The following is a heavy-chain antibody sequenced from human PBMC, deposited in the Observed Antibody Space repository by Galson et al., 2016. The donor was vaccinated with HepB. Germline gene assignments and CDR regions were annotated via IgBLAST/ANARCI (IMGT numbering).Heavy chain of an antibody. Sequence: SLRLSCAASGFTFSKYAMHWVRQTPGKGLEWVAIISYEGSNQYYADSVKGRFTISRDNSQNELYLQMKSLKAEDTALYSCAKSYYEPREMPDYWGQGTLVTVSS. CDR3: AKSYYEPREMPDY. V-gene: IGHV3-30*18. CDR1: GFTFSKYA. D-gene: IGHD3-22*01. J-gene: IGHJ4*02. CDR2: ISYEGSNQ.